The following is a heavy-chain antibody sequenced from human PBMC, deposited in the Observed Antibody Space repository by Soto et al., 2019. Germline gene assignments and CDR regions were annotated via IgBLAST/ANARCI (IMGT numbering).Heavy chain of an antibody. CDR2: INPNSGGT. CDR1: GYTFTGYY. Sequence: SVKVSCKASGYTFTGYYMHWVRQAPGQGLEWMGWINPNSGGTNYAQKFQGRVTMISDTSISTAYMELSRLRSDDTAVYYCARGRIVGARTPGAVDYWGQGNLVTVSS. CDR3: ARGRIVGARTPGAVDY. V-gene: IGHV1-2*02. D-gene: IGHD1-26*01. J-gene: IGHJ4*02.